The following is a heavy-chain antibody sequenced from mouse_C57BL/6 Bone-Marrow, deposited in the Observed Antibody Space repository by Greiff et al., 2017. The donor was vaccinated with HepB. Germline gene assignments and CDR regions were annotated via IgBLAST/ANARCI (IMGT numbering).Heavy chain of an antibody. CDR2: IRLKSDNYAT. Sequence: EVKLVESGGGLVQPGGSMKLSCVASGFTFSNYWMNWVRQSPEKGLEWVAQIRLKSDNYATHYAESVKGRFTISRDDSKSSVYLQMNNLRAEDTGIYYCTGGSSSAWFAYWGQGTLVTVSA. J-gene: IGHJ3*01. CDR3: TGGSSSAWFAY. D-gene: IGHD1-1*01. CDR1: GFTFSNYW. V-gene: IGHV6-3*01.